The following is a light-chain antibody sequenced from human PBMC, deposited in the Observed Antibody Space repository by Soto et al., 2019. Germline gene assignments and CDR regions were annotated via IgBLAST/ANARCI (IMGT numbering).Light chain of an antibody. J-gene: IGLJ2*01. V-gene: IGLV4-69*01. Sequence: QLVLTQSPSASASLGASVKLTCTLSSGHSSYAIAWHQQQPEKGPRYLMKLNSDGSHSKGDGIPDRFSGSSSGAERYLIISSLQPEDEADYYCQTWGTGIRVFGGGTKVTVL. CDR3: QTWGTGIRV. CDR1: SGHSSYA. CDR2: LNSDGSH.